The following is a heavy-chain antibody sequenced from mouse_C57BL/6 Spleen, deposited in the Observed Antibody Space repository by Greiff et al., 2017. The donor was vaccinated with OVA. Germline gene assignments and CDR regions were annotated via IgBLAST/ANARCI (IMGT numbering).Heavy chain of an antibody. J-gene: IGHJ3*01. CDR2: IYPSDSET. CDR3: ARSGRLRQAY. Sequence: QVQLQQPGAELVRPGSSVKLSCKASGYTFTSYWLAWVKQRPGQGLEWIGNIYPSDSETHYNQKFKDKATLTVDKSSSTAYMQLSSLTSEDSAVYYCARSGRLRQAYWGQGTLVTVSA. D-gene: IGHD2-4*01. CDR1: GYTFTSYW. V-gene: IGHV1-61*01.